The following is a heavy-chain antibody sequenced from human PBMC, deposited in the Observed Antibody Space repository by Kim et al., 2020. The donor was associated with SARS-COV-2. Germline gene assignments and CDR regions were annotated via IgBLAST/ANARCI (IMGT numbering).Heavy chain of an antibody. Sequence: GGSLRLSCAASGFTFSSYGMHWVRQAPGKGLEWVAVISYDGSNKYYADSVKGRFTISRDNSKNTLYLQMNSLSAEYTAVYYCAKESGSGSYYAWTYYYYGMDVWGQGTTVTVSS. J-gene: IGHJ6*02. CDR3: AKESGSGSYYAWTYYYYGMDV. D-gene: IGHD3-10*01. CDR2: ISYDGSNK. V-gene: IGHV3-30*18. CDR1: GFTFSSYG.